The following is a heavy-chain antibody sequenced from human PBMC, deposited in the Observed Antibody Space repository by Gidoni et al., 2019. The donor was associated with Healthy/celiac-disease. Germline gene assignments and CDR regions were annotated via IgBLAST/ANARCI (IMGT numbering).Heavy chain of an antibody. CDR2: IYSGGST. Sequence: EVQLVESGGGLIQPGGSLRLSCAASGFTVSSNYMSWVRQAPGKGLEWVSVIYSGGSTYDADSVKGRFTISRDNSKNTLYLQMNSLRAEDTAVYYCARCIAAAGIPPLGYMDVWGKGTTVTVSS. CDR1: GFTVSSNY. J-gene: IGHJ6*03. D-gene: IGHD6-13*01. V-gene: IGHV3-53*01. CDR3: ARCIAAAGIPPLGYMDV.